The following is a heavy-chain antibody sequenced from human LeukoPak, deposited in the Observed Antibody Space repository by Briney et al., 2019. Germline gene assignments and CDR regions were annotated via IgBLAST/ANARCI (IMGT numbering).Heavy chain of an antibody. D-gene: IGHD3-9*01. J-gene: IGHJ6*02. V-gene: IGHV4-34*01. CDR2: IGHSGST. CDR1: GGSFSGYY. Sequence: SETLSLTCAVYGGSFSGYYWSWLRQPPGKGLEWIGDIGHSGSTNYNPSLKSRVTISVDTPKNQFSLKLSSVTAADTAVYYCARRLTGYYWYYYYYGMDVWGQGTTVTVSS. CDR3: ARRLTGYYWYYYYYGMDV.